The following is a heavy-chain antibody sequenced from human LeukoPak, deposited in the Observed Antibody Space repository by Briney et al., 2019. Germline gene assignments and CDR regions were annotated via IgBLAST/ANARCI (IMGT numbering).Heavy chain of an antibody. CDR3: ARGHYYYDSSGYLLLNY. V-gene: IGHV3-33*08. CDR1: GFTFSSYV. Sequence: PEGSLRLSCAASGFTFSSYVMHWVRQAPGKGLEWVTFIGYDGSKIYYADSVKGRFTISRDNAKNTLYLQMSGLRAEDTAVYYCARGHYYYDSSGYLLLNYWGQGTLVTVSS. D-gene: IGHD3-22*01. CDR2: IGYDGSKI. J-gene: IGHJ4*02.